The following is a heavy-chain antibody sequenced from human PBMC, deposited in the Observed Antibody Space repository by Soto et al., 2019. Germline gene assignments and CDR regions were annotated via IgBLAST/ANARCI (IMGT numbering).Heavy chain of an antibody. CDR1: GFSLNSTAVG. Sequence: QITLKESGPTLVKPTQTLKLTCTFSGFSLNSTAVGVNWIRQPPGKALEWLALIYWDDDNHYSPSLKSRLTITKDTSRDQVVLTMTNMDPVDTATYYCAHGSGWLSDYWGQGTLVTVSS. CDR2: IYWDDDN. D-gene: IGHD6-19*01. V-gene: IGHV2-5*02. CDR3: AHGSGWLSDY. J-gene: IGHJ4*02.